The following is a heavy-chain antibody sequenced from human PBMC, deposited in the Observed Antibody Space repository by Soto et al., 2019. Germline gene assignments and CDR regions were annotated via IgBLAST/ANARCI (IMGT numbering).Heavy chain of an antibody. D-gene: IGHD1-1*01. V-gene: IGHV1-3*01. CDR3: ARSSTVDTTAGGTHFDY. CDR2: INAGNGNT. Sequence: ASVKVSCKASGYTFTSYDMHWVRQAPGQRLEWMGWINAGNGNTKYSQKFQGRVTITRDTSASSVYMELSSLTSEDTAVYYCARSSTVDTTAGGTHFDYWGQGTLVTVSS. CDR1: GYTFTSYD. J-gene: IGHJ4*02.